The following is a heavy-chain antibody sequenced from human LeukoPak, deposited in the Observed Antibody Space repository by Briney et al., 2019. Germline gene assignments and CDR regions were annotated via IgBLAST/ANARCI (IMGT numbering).Heavy chain of an antibody. Sequence: PSETLSLTCTVSGGSISSSSNYWGWIRQPPGKGLEWIGSIYYSGSTYYKTSLKSRVTISVDTSKNQFSLKLSSVTAADTAVYYCARLSVSGYYYFDYWGQGTLVTVSS. J-gene: IGHJ4*02. CDR1: GGSISSSSNY. CDR3: ARLSVSGYYYFDY. CDR2: IYYSGST. V-gene: IGHV4-39*01. D-gene: IGHD6-19*01.